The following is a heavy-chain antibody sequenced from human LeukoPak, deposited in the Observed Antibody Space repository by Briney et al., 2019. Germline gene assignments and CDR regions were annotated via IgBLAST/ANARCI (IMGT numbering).Heavy chain of an antibody. CDR2: ISYDGINI. CDR1: GFTFSTYA. CDR3: AREEVATVYFDY. D-gene: IGHD4-17*01. J-gene: IGHJ4*02. Sequence: GGSLRLSCAASGFTFSTYAMHWVRQALGKGLEWVSLISYDGINIYYADSVKGRFTISRDDSKNTLYLQMNSLRVEDTAVYYCAREEVATVYFDYWGQGTLVTVSS. V-gene: IGHV3-30*04.